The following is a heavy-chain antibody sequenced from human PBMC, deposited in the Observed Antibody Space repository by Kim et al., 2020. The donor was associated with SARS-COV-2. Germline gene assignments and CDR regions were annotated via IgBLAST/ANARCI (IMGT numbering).Heavy chain of an antibody. CDR2: ISSSSSYI. D-gene: IGHD3-9*01. V-gene: IGHV3-21*01. J-gene: IGHJ4*02. CDR1: GFTFSSYS. CDR3: ARDRLVTRSGGQPDY. Sequence: GGSLRLSCAASGFTFSSYSMNWVRQAPGKGLEWVSSISSSSSYIYYADSVKGRFTISRDNAKNSLYLQMNSLRAEDTAVYYCARDRLVTRSGGQPDYWGQGTLVTVSS.